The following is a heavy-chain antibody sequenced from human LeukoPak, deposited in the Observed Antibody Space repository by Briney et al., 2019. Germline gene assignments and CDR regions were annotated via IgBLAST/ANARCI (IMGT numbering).Heavy chain of an antibody. J-gene: IGHJ4*02. D-gene: IGHD1-26*01. Sequence: GASVKVSCKNSGYTFPSYDINWVRQATGQGLEWMGWMNPNSGNTGYTQKFQGRVTISRNTSITTAYMELSSLRSEDTAVYYCARGPKWTGTYYYIDYWGQGTLVTVSS. CDR3: ARGPKWTGTYYYIDY. CDR2: MNPNSGNT. V-gene: IGHV1-8*01. CDR1: GYTFPSYD.